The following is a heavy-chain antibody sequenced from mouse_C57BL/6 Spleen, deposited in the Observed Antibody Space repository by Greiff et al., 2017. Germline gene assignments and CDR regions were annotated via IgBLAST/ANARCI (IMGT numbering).Heavy chain of an antibody. CDR3: ASQFITTLDY. Sequence: VQLKQSVAELVRPGASVKLSCTASGFNIKNTYIHWVQQRPEQGLEWIGRIDPANGNTKYAPKFQGKATITADTSSNTAYLQLSSLTSEDTAIYYCASQFITTLDYWGQGTTLTVSS. V-gene: IGHV14-3*01. J-gene: IGHJ2*01. CDR2: IDPANGNT. D-gene: IGHD1-1*01. CDR1: GFNIKNTY.